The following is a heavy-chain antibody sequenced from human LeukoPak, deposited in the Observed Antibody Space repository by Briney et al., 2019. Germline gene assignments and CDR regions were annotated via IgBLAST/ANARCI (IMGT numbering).Heavy chain of an antibody. Sequence: SETLSLTCTVSGGSISSYYWSWIRQPPGKGLEWIGSIYYSGSTYYNPSLKSRVTISVDTSKNQFSLKLSSVTAADTAVYYCATLAAAGTFFDYWGQGTLVTVSS. D-gene: IGHD6-13*01. CDR1: GGSISSYY. V-gene: IGHV4-59*05. J-gene: IGHJ4*02. CDR2: IYYSGST. CDR3: ATLAAAGTFFDY.